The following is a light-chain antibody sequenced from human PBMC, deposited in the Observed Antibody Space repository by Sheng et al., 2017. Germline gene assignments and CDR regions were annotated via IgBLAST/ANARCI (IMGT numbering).Light chain of an antibody. CDR1: QSVSNF. J-gene: IGKJ1*01. Sequence: EIVLTQSPATLSLSPGERATLSCRASQSVSNFLAWYQQRPGQAPRLLIYGASSRATGIPDRFSGSGSGTDFTLTISRLEPEDFAIYYCQQNGRSPWTFGQGTKVES. V-gene: IGKV3-20*01. CDR2: GAS. CDR3: QQNGRSPWT.